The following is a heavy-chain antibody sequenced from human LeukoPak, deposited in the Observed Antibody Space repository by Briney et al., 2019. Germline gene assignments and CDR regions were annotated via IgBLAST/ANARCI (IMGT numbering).Heavy chain of an antibody. CDR1: GFTVNNNY. CDR3: ARERAHDYSNSRIYYMDV. CDR2: IYSGGRT. D-gene: IGHD4-11*01. J-gene: IGHJ6*03. Sequence: GGSLRLSCVASGFTVNNNYMNWVRQAPGKGLGWVSVIYSGGRTYYADCVKGRFTISRDSSKNTLSLQMNTLRAEDTAVYYCARERAHDYSNSRIYYMDVWGKGTTVTVSS. V-gene: IGHV3-66*02.